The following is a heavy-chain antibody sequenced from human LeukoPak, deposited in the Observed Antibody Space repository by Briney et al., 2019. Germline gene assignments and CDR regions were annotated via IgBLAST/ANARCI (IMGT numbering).Heavy chain of an antibody. Sequence: PGGSLRLSCTASGFTFGDYAMSWFRQAPGKGLEWVGFIRSNAYGGTTEYAASVKGRFTISRDDSNSIAYLQMNSLKTEDTAVYYCTRDPVGATHFWYFDYWGQGTLVTVSS. CDR2: IRSNAYGGTT. V-gene: IGHV3-49*03. D-gene: IGHD1-26*01. CDR3: TRDPVGATHFWYFDY. J-gene: IGHJ4*02. CDR1: GFTFGDYA.